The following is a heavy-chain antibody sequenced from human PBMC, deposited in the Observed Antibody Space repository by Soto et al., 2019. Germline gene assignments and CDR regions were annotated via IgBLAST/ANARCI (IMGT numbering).Heavy chain of an antibody. D-gene: IGHD1-26*01. V-gene: IGHV1-58*01. CDR2: IVVGSGNT. CDR3: AAGESGSYLGDY. CDR1: GFTFTSSA. Sequence: EASVKVSCKASGFTFTSSAVQWVRQARGQRLEWIGWIVVGSGNTNYAQKFQERVTITRDMSTSTAYMELSSLRSEDTAVYYCAAGESGSYLGDYWGQGTLVTVSS. J-gene: IGHJ4*02.